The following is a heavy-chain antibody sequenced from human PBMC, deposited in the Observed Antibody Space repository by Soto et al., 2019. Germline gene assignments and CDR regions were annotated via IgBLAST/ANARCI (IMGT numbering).Heavy chain of an antibody. CDR1: GGTFSSYT. V-gene: IGHV1-69*02. CDR3: ASRDGYNYVPPDY. J-gene: IGHJ4*02. D-gene: IGHD5-12*01. CDR2: IIPILGIA. Sequence: QVQLVQSGAEVKKPGSSVKVSCKASGGTFSSYTISWVRQAPGQGLEWMGRIIPILGIANYAQKFQGRVTITADKSTSPAYMELSSLRSEDTAVYYCASRDGYNYVPPDYWGQGTLVTVSS.